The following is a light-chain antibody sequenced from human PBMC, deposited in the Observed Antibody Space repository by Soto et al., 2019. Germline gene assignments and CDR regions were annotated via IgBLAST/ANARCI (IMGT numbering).Light chain of an antibody. CDR2: AAS. CDR3: LQTNTFPWT. J-gene: IGKJ1*01. CDR1: QGIITW. Sequence: DIQMTQSPSSVSASVGDRVTITCRASQGIITWLAWYQQRPGKAPNLLIYAASSLQIGVPSRFSGSGSGTDFTLTISSPQPEDFATYYCLQTNTFPWTFGQGTKVEV. V-gene: IGKV1-12*01.